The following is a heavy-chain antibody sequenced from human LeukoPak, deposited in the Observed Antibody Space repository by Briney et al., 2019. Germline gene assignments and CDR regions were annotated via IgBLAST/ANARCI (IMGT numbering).Heavy chain of an antibody. CDR1: GGPISNYY. V-gene: IGHV4-59*01. J-gene: IGHJ3*02. CDR3: ARSRSGYSYDHAAFDI. D-gene: IGHD5-18*01. Sequence: SETLSLTCTVSGGPISNYYWSWIRQPPGKGLEWIAYIDYRGSTTYNPSLKSRVTISVDTSRNQFSLKLSSVTAADTAVYYCARSRSGYSYDHAAFDIWGQGTMVTVSS. CDR2: IDYRGST.